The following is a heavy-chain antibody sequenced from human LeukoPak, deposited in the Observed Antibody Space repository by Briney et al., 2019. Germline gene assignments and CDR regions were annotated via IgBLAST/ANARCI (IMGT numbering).Heavy chain of an antibody. D-gene: IGHD3-3*01. J-gene: IGHJ4*02. CDR2: IYYSGST. CDR1: GGSISSYY. Sequence: SETLSLTCTVSGGSISSYYWSWIRQPPGKGLEWIGYIYYSGSTNYNPSLKSRVTISVDTSKNQFSLKLSSVTAADTAVYYCARGKIGVRFLEWLSFDYWGQGTLVTVSS. V-gene: IGHV4-59*08. CDR3: ARGKIGVRFLEWLSFDY.